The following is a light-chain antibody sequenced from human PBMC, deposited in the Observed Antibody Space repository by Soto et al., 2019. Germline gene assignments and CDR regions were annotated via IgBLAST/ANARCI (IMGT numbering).Light chain of an antibody. CDR2: EVS. CDR1: SGDVGGYYY. CDR3: QSYDSSLSGYV. J-gene: IGLJ1*01. V-gene: IGLV2-14*01. Sequence: QSALTQPASVSGSPGQSITISCTGTSGDVGGYYYVSWYQQLPGKAPKLMISEVSNRPSGVPDRFSGSKSGTSASLAITGLQAEDEADYYCQSYDSSLSGYVFGTGTKLTVL.